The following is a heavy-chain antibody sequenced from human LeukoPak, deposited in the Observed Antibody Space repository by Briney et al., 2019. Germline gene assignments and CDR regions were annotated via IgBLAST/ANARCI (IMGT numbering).Heavy chain of an antibody. Sequence: GGSLRLSCAASGFTFNLYWMHWVRQVPGKRPVWVSRINDDGSDTIYADSVRGRFTISRDDAKNTVYLQMNNLRAEDTAVYYCARDSNWGSGYDAFDIWGQGTMVTVSS. J-gene: IGHJ3*02. D-gene: IGHD7-27*01. CDR1: GFTFNLYW. V-gene: IGHV3-74*01. CDR3: ARDSNWGSGYDAFDI. CDR2: INDDGSDT.